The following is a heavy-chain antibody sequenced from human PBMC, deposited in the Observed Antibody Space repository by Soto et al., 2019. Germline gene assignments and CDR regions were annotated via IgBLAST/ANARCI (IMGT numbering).Heavy chain of an antibody. J-gene: IGHJ3*01. CDR1: GFTFDDHG. V-gene: IGHV3-20*04. CDR2: ITWNGATT. D-gene: IGHD2-2*01. Sequence: SGGSLRLSCAASGFTFDDHGMTWVRQAPGKGLEWVSGITWNGATTGYADSVKGRFTISRDNAKNSLYLQMNSLRVEDTALYYCARDGGVVGAVDAFDVWGQGTMVTVSS. CDR3: ARDGGVVGAVDAFDV.